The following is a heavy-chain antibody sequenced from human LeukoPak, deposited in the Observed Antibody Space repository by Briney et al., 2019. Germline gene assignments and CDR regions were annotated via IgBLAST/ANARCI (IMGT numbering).Heavy chain of an antibody. J-gene: IGHJ4*02. CDR2: VNLQGST. V-gene: IGHV4-4*02. CDR1: GGSISNTNW. CDR3: AREGGPYRPLDY. Sequence: SGTLSLTCGVSGGSISNTNWWTWFRQPPGKGLEWTGEVNLQGSTNYNPSLKSRVALSVDKSQNHISLKLTSVTAADTAAYYCAREGGPYRPLDYSGQGTLVTVAS.